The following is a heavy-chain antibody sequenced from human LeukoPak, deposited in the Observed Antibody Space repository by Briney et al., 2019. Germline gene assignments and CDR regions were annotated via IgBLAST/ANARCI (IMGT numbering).Heavy chain of an antibody. CDR2: IYASGST. Sequence: SETLSLTCTASGGSISSYYWSWIRQPPGKGLEWIGYIYASGSTDYNPSLKSRVTISVDTSKNQFSLKLSSVTAADTAVYYCARSYSGYDYYWGQGTLVTVSS. V-gene: IGHV4-4*08. J-gene: IGHJ4*02. CDR1: GGSISSYY. D-gene: IGHD5-12*01. CDR3: ARSYSGYDYY.